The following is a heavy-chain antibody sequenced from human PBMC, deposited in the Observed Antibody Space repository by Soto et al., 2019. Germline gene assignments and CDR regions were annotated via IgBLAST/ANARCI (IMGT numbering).Heavy chain of an antibody. J-gene: IGHJ3*02. Sequence: ESGGGVVQPGRSLTLSCAASGFSFRTSGMHWVRQAPGTGLEWVTGMWYDGHVEGYLDSVKGRFTISRDNSNSLMSLQMSNLRVDDTAVYYCARGLPKVAGGAFDIWGHGTMVTVSS. V-gene: IGHV3-33*01. CDR2: MWYDGHVE. D-gene: IGHD2-15*01. CDR3: ARGLPKVAGGAFDI. CDR1: GFSFRTSG.